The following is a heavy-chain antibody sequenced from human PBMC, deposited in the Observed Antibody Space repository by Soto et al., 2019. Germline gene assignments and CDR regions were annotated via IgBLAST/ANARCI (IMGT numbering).Heavy chain of an antibody. D-gene: IGHD3-9*01. CDR3: ARAGYDILTGSLHFDY. Sequence: SETLSLTCTVSGGSISSGGYYWSWIRQHPGKGLEWIGYIYCSGSTYYNPSLKSRVTISVDTSKNQFSLKLSSVTAADTAVYYCARAGYDILTGSLHFDYWGQGTLVTVSS. CDR2: IYCSGST. CDR1: GGSISSGGYY. J-gene: IGHJ4*02. V-gene: IGHV4-31*03.